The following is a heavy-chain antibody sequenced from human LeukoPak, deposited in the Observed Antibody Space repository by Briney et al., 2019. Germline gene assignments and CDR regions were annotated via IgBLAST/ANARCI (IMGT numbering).Heavy chain of an antibody. CDR3: AKGVRGVIAYYFDF. CDR2: ISSDGSDK. J-gene: IGHJ4*02. V-gene: IGHV3-30*18. D-gene: IGHD3-10*01. CDR1: GFIFSSYV. Sequence: GGSLRLSCAASGFIFSSYVMHWVRQAPGKGLGWVAVISSDGSDKYYADSGKGRFTISRDNSKNQLYLQINSLRTEDTAVYYCAKGVRGVIAYYFDFWGQGTLVTVSS.